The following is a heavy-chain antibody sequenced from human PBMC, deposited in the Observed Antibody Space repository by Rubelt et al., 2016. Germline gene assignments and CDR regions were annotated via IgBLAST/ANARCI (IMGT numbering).Heavy chain of an antibody. CDR1: GGTFSSYA. V-gene: IGHV1-69*04. Sequence: QVQLVQSGAEVKKPGSSVKVSCKASGGTFSSYAISWVRQAPGQGLEWMGRIIPILGIANYAQKFQGRVTITADKSTSTAYMELSSLRSEDTAVYYCARERIAAAGTDNWFDPWGQGTLVTVSS. J-gene: IGHJ5*02. CDR2: IIPILGIA. CDR3: ARERIAAAGTDNWFDP. D-gene: IGHD6-13*01.